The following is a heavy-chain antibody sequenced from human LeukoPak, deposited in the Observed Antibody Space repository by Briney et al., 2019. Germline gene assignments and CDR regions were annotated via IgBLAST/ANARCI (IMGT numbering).Heavy chain of an antibody. J-gene: IGHJ4*02. CDR3: ASHMVASGTRGFDN. CDR1: GGSASISNW. D-gene: IGHD2-15*01. V-gene: IGHV4-4*02. Sequence: SETLSLTCVVSGGSASISNWWSWVRQAPGKGLEWLGEVSHSGSRNYNPSLTGRVSMSLDQSKNEFSLKMTYATAADTAVYFCASHMVASGTRGFDNWGQGAQVTVS. CDR2: VSHSGSR.